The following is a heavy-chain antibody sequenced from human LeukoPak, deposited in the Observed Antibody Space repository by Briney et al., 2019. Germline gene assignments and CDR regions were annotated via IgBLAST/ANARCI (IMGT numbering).Heavy chain of an antibody. CDR3: AKPDIQERLNIAGGSYYFDY. CDR2: ISGSGGST. V-gene: IGHV3-23*01. J-gene: IGHJ4*02. Sequence: GGSLRLSCAASGFTFSSYAMSWVRQAPGKGLEWVSAISGSGGSTYYADSVKGWFTISRDNSKNTLYLQMNSLRAEDTAVYYCAKPDIQERLNIAGGSYYFDYWGQGTLVTVSS. CDR1: GFTFSSYA. D-gene: IGHD2/OR15-2a*01.